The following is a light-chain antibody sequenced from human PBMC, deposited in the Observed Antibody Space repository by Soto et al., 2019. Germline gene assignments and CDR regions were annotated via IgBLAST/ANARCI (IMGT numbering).Light chain of an antibody. V-gene: IGKV1-39*01. CDR1: QSIGSF. Sequence: DIQMTQSPSSLSASVGDRVTITCRASQSIGSFLNWYQQKPGKAPKVLISAASRLQSGVPSRFTGSGSGAEFTHTISILKFENFAIYYGKQSYSTRRWMFGQGTKVKIK. CDR3: KQSYSTRRWM. CDR2: AAS. J-gene: IGKJ1*01.